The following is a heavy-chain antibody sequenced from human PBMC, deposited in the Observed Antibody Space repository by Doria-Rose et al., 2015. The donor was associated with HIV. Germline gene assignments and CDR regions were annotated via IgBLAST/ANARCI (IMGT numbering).Heavy chain of an antibody. V-gene: IGHV3-15*07. D-gene: IGHD3-16*01. J-gene: IGHJ3*01. CDR3: TTDRFFPS. Sequence: VQLVQSGGGLVKPGGSLRLSCAASGFTFSNAWMNWVRQAPGKGLEWVGRMKSKPDGGTTEYAAPVEGRFSISRDDSKNTLSLQMNILKTEDTAVYYCTTDRFFPSWGQGTMVTVSS. CDR1: GFTFSNAW. CDR2: MKSKPDGGTT.